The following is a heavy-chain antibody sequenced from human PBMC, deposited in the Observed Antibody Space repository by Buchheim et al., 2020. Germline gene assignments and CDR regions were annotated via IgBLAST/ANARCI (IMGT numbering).Heavy chain of an antibody. Sequence: QVQLVESGGGVVQPGRSLRLSCAASGFTFSSYGMHWVRQAPGKGLEWVAVISYDGSNKYYADSVKGRFTISRDNSKTTLYLQMNSLRAEDTAVYYCAKEKIKTYYDILTGYYTSYGMDVWGQGTT. CDR2: ISYDGSNK. CDR1: GFTFSSYG. D-gene: IGHD3-9*01. CDR3: AKEKIKTYYDILTGYYTSYGMDV. V-gene: IGHV3-30*18. J-gene: IGHJ6*02.